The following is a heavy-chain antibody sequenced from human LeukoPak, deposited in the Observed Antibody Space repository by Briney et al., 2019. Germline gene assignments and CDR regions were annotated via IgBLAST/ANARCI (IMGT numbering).Heavy chain of an antibody. V-gene: IGHV3-74*01. D-gene: IGHD3-9*01. CDR2: INSDGSST. Sequence: PGGSLRLSCAASGFTFSSYWMHWVRQAPGKGLVWVSRINSDGSSTSYADSVKGRFTISRDNAKNTLYLQMNSLRTEDTAVYYCARATDILSGSKWGQGTLVTVSS. CDR1: GFTFSSYW. J-gene: IGHJ4*02. CDR3: ARATDILSGSK.